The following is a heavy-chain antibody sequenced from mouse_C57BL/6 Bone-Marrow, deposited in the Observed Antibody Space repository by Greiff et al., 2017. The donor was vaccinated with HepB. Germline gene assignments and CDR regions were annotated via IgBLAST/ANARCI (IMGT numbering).Heavy chain of an antibody. CDR1: GYTFTDYY. J-gene: IGHJ4*01. V-gene: IGHV1-26*01. CDR3: ERVYGSSYNYAMDY. CDR2: INPNNGGT. D-gene: IGHD1-1*01. Sequence: VQLQQSGPELVKPGASVKISCKASGYTFTDYYMNWVKQSHGKSLEWIGDINPNNGGTSYNQKFKGKATLTVDKSSSTAYMELRSRTSEDSAVYYCERVYGSSYNYAMDYWGQGTSVTVSS.